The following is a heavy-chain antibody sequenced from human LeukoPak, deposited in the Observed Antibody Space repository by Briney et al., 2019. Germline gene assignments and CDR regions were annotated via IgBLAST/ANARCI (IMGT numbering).Heavy chain of an antibody. CDR2: INHSGST. Sequence: SQTLSLTCTVSGGSISSGSYYWSWIRQPPGKGLEWIGEINHSGSTNYNPSLKSRVTISVDTSKNQFSLKLSSVTAADTAVYYCARGIAHPLHRFGELSPQTVYYYYYYMDVWGKGTTVTVSS. CDR3: ARGIAHPLHRFGELSPQTVYYYYYYMDV. J-gene: IGHJ6*03. CDR1: GGSISSGSYY. V-gene: IGHV4-39*07. D-gene: IGHD3-10*01.